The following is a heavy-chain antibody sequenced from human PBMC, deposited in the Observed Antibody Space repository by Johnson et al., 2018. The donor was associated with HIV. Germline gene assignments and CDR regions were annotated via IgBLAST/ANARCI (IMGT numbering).Heavy chain of an antibody. V-gene: IGHV3-7*03. Sequence: VQLVESGGGLVQPGGSLRLSCADSGFTFSSYCMSWVRQAPGKGLEWVANIKEDGSEKYYVDSVKGRFTISRDNAKNSQYLQMNSLRAEDTALYYCARDRVVVTATTTHDAFDIWGQGTMVTVSS. D-gene: IGHD2-21*02. J-gene: IGHJ3*02. CDR1: GFTFSSYC. CDR2: IKEDGSEK. CDR3: ARDRVVVTATTTHDAFDI.